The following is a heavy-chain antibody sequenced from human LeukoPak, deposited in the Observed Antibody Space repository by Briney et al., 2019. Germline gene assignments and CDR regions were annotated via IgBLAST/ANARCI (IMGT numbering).Heavy chain of an antibody. D-gene: IGHD2-2*01. CDR3: ARDLYCSSTSCLDC. J-gene: IGHJ4*02. V-gene: IGHV1-18*01. CDR2: ISAYNGNT. CDR1: GYTFTSYG. Sequence: ASVKVSCKASGYTFTSYGISWVRQAPGQGLEWMGWISAYNGNTNYAQKLQGRVTMTTDTSTSTAYMELSRLRSDDTAVYYCARDLYCSSTSCLDCWGQGTLVTVSS.